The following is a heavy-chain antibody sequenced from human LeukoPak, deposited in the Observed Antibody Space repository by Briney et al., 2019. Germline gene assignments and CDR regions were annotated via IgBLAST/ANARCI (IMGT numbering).Heavy chain of an antibody. CDR3: ARLPYDSSGYYPHYFDY. CDR2: IYYSGST. J-gene: IGHJ4*02. V-gene: IGHV4-39*01. CDR1: GGSISSSSYY. Sequence: KASETLSLTCTVSGGSISSSSYYWGWIRQPPGKGLEWIGSIYYSGSTYYNPSLKSRVTISVDTSKNQFSLKLSSVTAADTAVYYCARLPYDSSGYYPHYFDYWGQGTLVTVSS. D-gene: IGHD3-22*01.